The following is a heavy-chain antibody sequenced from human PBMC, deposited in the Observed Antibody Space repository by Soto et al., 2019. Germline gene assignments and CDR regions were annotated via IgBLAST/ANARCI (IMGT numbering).Heavy chain of an antibody. J-gene: IGHJ6*02. CDR2: INPNSGGT. V-gene: IGHV1-2*04. D-gene: IGHD3-10*01. CDR1: GYTFTGYY. CDR3: ARDLPIWFGERTQPASDYYYYYGMDV. Sequence: ASVKVSCKASGYTFTGYYMHWVRQAPGQGLEWMGWINPNSGGTNYAQKFQGWVTMTRDTSISTAYMELSRLRSDDTAVYYFARDLPIWFGERTQPASDYYYYYGMDVWGQGTTVTVSS.